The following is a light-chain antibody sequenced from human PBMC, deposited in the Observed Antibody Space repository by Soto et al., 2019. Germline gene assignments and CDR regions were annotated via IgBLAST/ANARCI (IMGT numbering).Light chain of an antibody. Sequence: QAVVTQQPSASGTPGQRVIISCSGSSSNIGSNTVNWYQQLPGTAPKLLIYSNNQRPSGVPDRFSGSTSGTSASLAISGLQSEDDADYYCAAWDDSLNGHVFGPGTKLTVL. J-gene: IGLJ1*01. V-gene: IGLV1-44*01. CDR3: AAWDDSLNGHV. CDR2: SNN. CDR1: SSNIGSNT.